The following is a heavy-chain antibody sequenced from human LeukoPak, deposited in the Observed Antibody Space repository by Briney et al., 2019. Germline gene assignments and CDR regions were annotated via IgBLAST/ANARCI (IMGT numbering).Heavy chain of an antibody. CDR3: ARDLRDGYNWWFDP. V-gene: IGHV3-48*03. J-gene: IGHJ5*02. Sequence: PGGSLRLXCAASGFTYSSYEMNWVRLAPGKGLESVSYISSSGSTIYYADSVKGRFTISRDNAKNSLYLQMNSLRAEDTAVYYCARDLRDGYNWWFDPWGQGTLVTVSS. CDR2: ISSSGSTI. D-gene: IGHD5-24*01. CDR1: GFTYSSYE.